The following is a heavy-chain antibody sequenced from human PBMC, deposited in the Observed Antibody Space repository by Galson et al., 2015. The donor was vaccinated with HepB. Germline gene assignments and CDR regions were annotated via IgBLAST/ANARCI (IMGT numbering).Heavy chain of an antibody. V-gene: IGHV3-74*01. J-gene: IGHJ6*02. Sequence: SLRLSCAASEFPFSRYWMHWVRQAPGKGQVWVSRISNDGISTSYADSVKGRFTISRDNAKSTLYLQMNSLRTEDTAVYYCARAFRGVLPYYGMDVWGQGATVTVSS. CDR2: ISNDGIST. D-gene: IGHD3-10*01. CDR3: ARAFRGVLPYYGMDV. CDR1: EFPFSRYW.